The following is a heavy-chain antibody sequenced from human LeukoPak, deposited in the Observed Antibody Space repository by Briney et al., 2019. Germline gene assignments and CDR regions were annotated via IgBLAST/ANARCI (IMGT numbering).Heavy chain of an antibody. CDR2: IYHSGST. J-gene: IGHJ5*02. V-gene: IGHV4-38-2*01. D-gene: IGHD6-19*01. CDR3: ARRQWLISREMDWFDT. Sequence: PSETLSLTCALSGYSISSGYYWGWIRHPPGKGLEWIGSIYHSGSTYYTPALTSRVTISVDTSKNQFSLKLSSVTAADTAVYYCARRQWLISREMDWFDTWGQGTLVTVSS. CDR1: GYSISSGYY.